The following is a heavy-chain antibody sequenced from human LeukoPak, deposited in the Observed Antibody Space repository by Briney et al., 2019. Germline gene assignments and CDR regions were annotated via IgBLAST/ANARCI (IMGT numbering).Heavy chain of an antibody. Sequence: LRLSCAASGFTFSSYGMHWIRQPPGKGLEWIGEINHSGSTNYNPSLKRRVTISVDTPKNQFSLNLSSVTAADTAVYYCARKTAHSSGWGSWFDPWGQGTLVTVSS. V-gene: IGHV4-34*01. CDR1: GFTFSSYG. CDR3: ARKTAHSSGWGSWFDP. D-gene: IGHD6-19*01. CDR2: INHSGST. J-gene: IGHJ5*02.